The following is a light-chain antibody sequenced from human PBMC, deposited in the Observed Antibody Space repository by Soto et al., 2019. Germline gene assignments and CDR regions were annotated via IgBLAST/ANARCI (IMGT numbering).Light chain of an antibody. Sequence: DIQMTQSPSSLSASVGDRVNITCRASQSISVWLAWYQQKAGKAPNLLIYKASRLESGVPSRFSGSGSETEFTLTISGLQPGDSATYYCQQYNSYSPTFGQGTTGDIK. CDR2: KAS. CDR1: QSISVW. CDR3: QQYNSYSPT. J-gene: IGKJ1*01. V-gene: IGKV1-5*03.